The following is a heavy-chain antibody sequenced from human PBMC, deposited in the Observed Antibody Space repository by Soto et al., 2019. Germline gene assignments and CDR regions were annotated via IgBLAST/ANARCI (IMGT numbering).Heavy chain of an antibody. CDR3: VTSSRNEYHFAMDA. V-gene: IGHV3-53*02. D-gene: IGHD6-6*01. CDR1: GSSVSSSD. CDR2: IYSVGST. J-gene: IGHJ6*02. Sequence: VHLVETGGGLIQPGGSLRPSCAASGSSVSSSDMSWVRQASGKGLEWVSVIYSVGSTHDADSVKGPFTISRDNSKNAVHLQVNSLRVDETAVYFCVTSSRNEYHFAMDAWGQGTTVIVSS.